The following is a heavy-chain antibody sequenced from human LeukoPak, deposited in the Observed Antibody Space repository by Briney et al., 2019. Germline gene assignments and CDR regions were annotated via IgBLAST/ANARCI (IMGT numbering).Heavy chain of an antibody. J-gene: IGHJ4*02. CDR3: ARGVFYYDTSGRGYYFDY. CDR1: GGSITSYS. CDR2: IYTSGGT. D-gene: IGHD3-22*01. V-gene: IGHV4-4*07. Sequence: SETLSLTCTVSGGSITSYSWSWIRQPAGKGLEWIGRIYTSGGTVYNPSLKSRVTMSVDTSKNQFSLKLSSVTAADTAVYYCARGVFYYDTSGRGYYFDYWGQGTLVTVSS.